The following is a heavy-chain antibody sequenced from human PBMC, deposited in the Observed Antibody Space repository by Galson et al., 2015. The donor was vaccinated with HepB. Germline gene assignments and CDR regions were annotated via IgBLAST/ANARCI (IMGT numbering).Heavy chain of an antibody. CDR3: ASWVPVVGKYCSSTSCQPGAVNV. V-gene: IGHV3-21*01. CDR2: ISSSSSYI. CDR1: GFTFSSYS. Sequence: SLRLSCAASGFTFSSYSMNWVRQAPGKGLEWVSSISSSSSYIYYADSVKGRFTISRDNAKNSLYLQMNSLRAEDTAVYYCASWVPVVGKYCSSTSCQPGAVNVWGKGTTATVSS. D-gene: IGHD2-2*01. J-gene: IGHJ6*04.